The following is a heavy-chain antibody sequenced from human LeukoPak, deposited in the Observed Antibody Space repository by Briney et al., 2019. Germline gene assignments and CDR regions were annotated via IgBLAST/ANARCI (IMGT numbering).Heavy chain of an antibody. Sequence: GGSLRLSCAASGFTFSDFGMHWVRQAPGKGLEWVAVISDDGRHKNYADSVKGRFTISRDNSNNALYLQMNSLRVEDTGVYYCAKDRETTASGTFDYWGQGTLVTVSS. CDR1: GFTFSDFG. CDR3: AKDRETTASGTFDY. V-gene: IGHV3-30*18. J-gene: IGHJ4*02. CDR2: ISDDGRHK. D-gene: IGHD6-13*01.